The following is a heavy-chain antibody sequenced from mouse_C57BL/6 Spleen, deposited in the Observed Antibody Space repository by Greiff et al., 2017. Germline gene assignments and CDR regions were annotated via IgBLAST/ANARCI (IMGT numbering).Heavy chain of an antibody. CDR1: GFNIKDDY. Sequence: VQLQQSGAELVRPGASVKLSCTASGFNIKDDYMHWVKQRPEQGLEWIGWIDTENGDTEYASKFQGKATITADTSSNTAYLQLSSLTSEDTAVYYCTREVREYFDVWGTGTTVTVSS. CDR2: IDTENGDT. V-gene: IGHV14-4*01. J-gene: IGHJ1*03. CDR3: TREVREYFDV.